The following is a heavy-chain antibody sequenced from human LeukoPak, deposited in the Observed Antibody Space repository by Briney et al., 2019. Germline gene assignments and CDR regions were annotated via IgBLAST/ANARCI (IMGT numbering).Heavy chain of an antibody. CDR2: MNPNSGNT. D-gene: IGHD3-10*01. CDR1: GYTFTSHD. J-gene: IGHJ5*02. CDR3: ARAVWFGESSNWFDP. Sequence: ASVKVSCKASGYTFTSHDINWVRQATGQGLEWMGWMNPNSGNTDYAQKFQGRVTMTRNTSISTAYMELSSLRSEDTAVYYCARAVWFGESSNWFDPWGQGTLVTVSS. V-gene: IGHV1-8*01.